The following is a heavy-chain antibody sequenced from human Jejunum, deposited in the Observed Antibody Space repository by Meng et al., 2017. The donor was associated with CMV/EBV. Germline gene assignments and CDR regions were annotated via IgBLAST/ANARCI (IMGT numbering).Heavy chain of an antibody. Sequence: CAVSGGSLTGYSCSWIRQPPGKGLEWIGEINYSESTNYNPSLKSRVTISVDMSKNQCSLKLRSATAADTGVYYCARRVGSGKYYFDYWSQGTLVTVSS. D-gene: IGHD3-10*01. V-gene: IGHV4-34*01. CDR1: GGSLTGYS. CDR3: ARRVGSGKYYFDY. CDR2: INYSEST. J-gene: IGHJ4*02.